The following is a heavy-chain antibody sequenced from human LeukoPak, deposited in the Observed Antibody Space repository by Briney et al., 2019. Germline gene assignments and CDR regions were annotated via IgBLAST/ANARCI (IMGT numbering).Heavy chain of an antibody. CDR1: AFTFSSYA. Sequence: GGSLRLSCAASAFTFSSYAMSWVRQAPGKGLEWVSAISGSGGSTYYADSVKGRFTISRDNSKNTLYLQMNSLRAEDTVVYYCAKESITMVRGVISRIFDYWGQGTLLTVSP. CDR2: ISGSGGST. D-gene: IGHD3-10*01. J-gene: IGHJ4*02. CDR3: AKESITMVRGVISRIFDY. V-gene: IGHV3-23*01.